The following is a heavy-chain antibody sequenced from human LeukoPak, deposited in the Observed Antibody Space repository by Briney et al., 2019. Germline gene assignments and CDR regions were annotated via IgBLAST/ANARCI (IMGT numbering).Heavy chain of an antibody. CDR3: ARSLGYSSGG. Sequence: TGVSLRLSCAASGFPLRSHWMHWVRQVPGKGLVWVSHISTDGTTTNYADSVKGRFTISRDNAKDTLYLQLNSLRAEDTAIYYCARSLGYSSGGWGQGTLVTVSS. J-gene: IGHJ4*02. D-gene: IGHD2-15*01. CDR2: ISTDGTTT. V-gene: IGHV3-74*01. CDR1: GFPLRSHW.